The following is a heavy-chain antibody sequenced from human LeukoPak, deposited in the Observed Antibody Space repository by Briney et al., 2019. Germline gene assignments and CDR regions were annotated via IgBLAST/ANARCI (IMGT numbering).Heavy chain of an antibody. J-gene: IGHJ4*02. CDR3: ARIDFWSGYYLDY. V-gene: IGHV4-39*01. CDR2: IYYSGST. D-gene: IGHD3-3*01. CDR1: GGSISSSSYY. Sequence: ASETLSLTCTVSGGSISSSSYYWGWIRQPPGKGLEWIGSIYYSGSTYYNPSLKSRVTISVDTFKNQFSLKLSSVTAADTAVYYCARIDFWSGYYLDYWGQGTLVTVSS.